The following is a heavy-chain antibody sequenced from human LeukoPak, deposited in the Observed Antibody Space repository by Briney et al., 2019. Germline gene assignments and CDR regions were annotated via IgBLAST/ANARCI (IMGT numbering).Heavy chain of an antibody. D-gene: IGHD2-21*02. J-gene: IGHJ4*02. CDR1: GFTFSNYA. CDR3: AKDSGVVVTAIPSY. CDR2: ISGRGGST. V-gene: IGHV3-23*01. Sequence: GGSLRLSCAASGFTFSNYAMIWVRKAPGKGLEWVSSISGRGGSTYYAGSVKGRFTISRDNSKNTLSLQMDSLRSEDTAVYYCAKDSGVVVTAIPSYWGQGALVTVSS.